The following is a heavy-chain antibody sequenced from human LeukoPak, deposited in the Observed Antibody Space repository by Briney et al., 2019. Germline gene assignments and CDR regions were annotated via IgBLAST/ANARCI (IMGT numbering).Heavy chain of an antibody. Sequence: GGSLRLSCAASGFTVSSNYMSWVRQAPGKGLEWVSVIYSGDITYYADSVKGRFTISRDNSKNTLYLQMNSLRAEDTAVYYCARGPPYYYDSSGYCFDYWGQGTLVTVSS. D-gene: IGHD3-22*01. CDR3: ARGPPYYYDSSGYCFDY. V-gene: IGHV3-53*01. J-gene: IGHJ4*02. CDR2: IYSGDIT. CDR1: GFTVSSNY.